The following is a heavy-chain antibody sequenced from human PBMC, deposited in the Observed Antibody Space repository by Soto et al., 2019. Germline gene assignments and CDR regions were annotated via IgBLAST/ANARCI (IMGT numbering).Heavy chain of an antibody. CDR3: ARNESSKIYEMDV. J-gene: IGHJ6*02. V-gene: IGHV3-21*01. D-gene: IGHD6-6*01. CDR1: GFTFSSYS. CDR2: ISSSSFSI. Sequence: EVQLVESGGGLVKPGGSLRISCAASGFTFSSYSMNWVRQAPGKGLEWVSSISSSSFSINYADSVKGRFSISRDNAQNSLHLQMNNWRAADTDVYYCARNESSKIYEMDVWGQGTTVTVSS.